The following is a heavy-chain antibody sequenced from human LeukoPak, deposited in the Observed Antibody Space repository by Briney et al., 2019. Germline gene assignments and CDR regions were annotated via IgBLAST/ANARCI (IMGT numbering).Heavy chain of an antibody. CDR3: ARSLTGVTSY. Sequence: GGSLRLSCAASGFTFSSYWMTWVRQAPGKGLEWVANIKPDGSEKSYVDSVRGLFTISRDNAKNSLYLQMNSLRAEDTAVYYCARSLTGVTSYWGQGTLVTVSS. V-gene: IGHV3-7*01. CDR2: IKPDGSEK. CDR1: GFTFSSYW. D-gene: IGHD7-27*01. J-gene: IGHJ4*02.